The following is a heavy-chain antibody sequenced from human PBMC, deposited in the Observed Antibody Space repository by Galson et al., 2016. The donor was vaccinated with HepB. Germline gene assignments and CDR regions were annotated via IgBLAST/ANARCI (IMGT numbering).Heavy chain of an antibody. CDR2: ISGSDGST. CDR3: AKGQQLAYFDY. CDR1: GFTVSSNY. J-gene: IGHJ4*02. Sequence: SLRLSCAASGFTVSSNYMSWVRQAPGKELEWVSAISGSDGSTYYADSVKGRFTISRDNSKNTLYLQMNSLRAEDTAVYYCAKGQQLAYFDYWGQGTLVTVSS. D-gene: IGHD6-13*01. V-gene: IGHV3-23*01.